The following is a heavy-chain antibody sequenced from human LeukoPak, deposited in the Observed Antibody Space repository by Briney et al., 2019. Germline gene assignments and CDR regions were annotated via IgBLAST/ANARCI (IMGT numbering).Heavy chain of an antibody. D-gene: IGHD2/OR15-2a*01. J-gene: IGHJ4*02. V-gene: IGHV3-33*05. CDR2: VSYDGSNK. Sequence: AGGSLRLSCAASGFTFSSYGMHWVRQAPGKGLEWVAVVSYDGSNKDYADSVKGRFTISRDNSKNTLYLQMNSLTAEDTAVYYCGPREDSTTNAYDYWGQGTLVTVSS. CDR3: GPREDSTTNAYDY. CDR1: GFTFSSYG.